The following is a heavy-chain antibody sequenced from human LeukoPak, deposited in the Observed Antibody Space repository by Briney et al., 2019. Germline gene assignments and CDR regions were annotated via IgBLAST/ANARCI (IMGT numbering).Heavy chain of an antibody. CDR1: GFTFSSYG. Sequence: QSGGSLRLSCAASGFTFSSYGMHWVRQAPGKGLEWVAVIWYDGSNKYYADSVKGRFTISRDNSKNTLYLQMNSLRAEDTAVYYCAIDRWELYTMVRGVIRYNWFDPWGQGTLVTVSS. CDR2: IWYDGSNK. J-gene: IGHJ5*02. CDR3: AIDRWELYTMVRGVIRYNWFDP. V-gene: IGHV3-33*01. D-gene: IGHD3-10*01.